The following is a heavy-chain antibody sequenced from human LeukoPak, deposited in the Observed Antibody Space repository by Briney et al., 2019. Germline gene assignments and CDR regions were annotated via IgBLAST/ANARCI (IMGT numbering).Heavy chain of an antibody. V-gene: IGHV3-11*01. CDR1: GFTFSDYY. CDR3: ASVYSGYDHYFDY. J-gene: IGHJ4*02. Sequence: GGSLRLSCAASGFTFSDYYMSWIRQAPGEGLEWVSYISSSGSTIYYADSVKGRFTISRDNAKNSLYLQMNSLRAEDTAVYYCASVYSGYDHYFDYWGQGTLVTVSS. CDR2: ISSSGSTI. D-gene: IGHD5-12*01.